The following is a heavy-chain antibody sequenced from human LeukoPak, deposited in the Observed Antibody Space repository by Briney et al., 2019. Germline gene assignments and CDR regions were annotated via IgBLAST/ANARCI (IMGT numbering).Heavy chain of an antibody. V-gene: IGHV3-33*01. J-gene: IGHJ4*02. D-gene: IGHD6-19*01. CDR3: ARDVTVAAETFDY. Sequence: GGSLRLSCAASGFIFSSYGMHWVRLAPGKGLEWVAVIWYDGNNKYYADSVKGRFTISRDNSKNTLYLQMNSLRAEDTAVYYCARDVTVAAETFDYWGQGTLVTVSS. CDR1: GFIFSSYG. CDR2: IWYDGNNK.